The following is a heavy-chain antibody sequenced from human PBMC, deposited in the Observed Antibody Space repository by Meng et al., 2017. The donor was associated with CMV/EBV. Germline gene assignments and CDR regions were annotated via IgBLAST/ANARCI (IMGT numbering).Heavy chain of an antibody. CDR1: GFTFDDYA. D-gene: IGHD2-2*01. CDR3: AKDRGSRSAAIINAFDI. V-gene: IGHV3-9*01. J-gene: IGHJ3*02. CDR2: ISWNSGSI. Sequence: GGSLRLSCAASGFTFDDYAMHWVRHAPGKGLEWVSGISWNSGSIGYADSVKGRFTISRDNAKNSLYLQMNSLRAEDTALYYCAKDRGSRSAAIINAFDIWGQGTMVTVSS.